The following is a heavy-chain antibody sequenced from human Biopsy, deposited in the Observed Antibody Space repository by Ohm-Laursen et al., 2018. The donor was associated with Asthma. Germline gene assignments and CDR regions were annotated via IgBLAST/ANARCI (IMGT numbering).Heavy chain of an antibody. Sequence: ASVKVSCKVSGYNFISFAIHWVRQTPGQRLEWMGWVNTGNGDTKYSQKFQGRVTITRDTSASTAYMELRSLRSEDTATYYCARTYYDFLTGQVKDVFGVWGQGTMVTVSS. V-gene: IGHV1-3*04. CDR2: VNTGNGDT. J-gene: IGHJ3*01. CDR1: GYNFISFA. D-gene: IGHD3-9*01. CDR3: ARTYYDFLTGQVKDVFGV.